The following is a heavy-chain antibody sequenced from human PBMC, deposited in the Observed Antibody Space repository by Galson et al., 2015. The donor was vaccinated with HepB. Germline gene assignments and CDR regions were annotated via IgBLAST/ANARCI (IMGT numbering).Heavy chain of an antibody. J-gene: IGHJ4*02. Sequence: SETLSLTCTVSGGSISSSSYYWGWIRQPPGKGLEWIGSIYYSGSTYYNPSLKSRVTISVDTSKNQFSLKLSSVTAADTAVYYCARQSTDSSGYKIGDLDYWGQGTLVTVSS. CDR1: GGSISSSSYY. V-gene: IGHV4-39*01. CDR3: ARQSTDSSGYKIGDLDY. D-gene: IGHD3-22*01. CDR2: IYYSGST.